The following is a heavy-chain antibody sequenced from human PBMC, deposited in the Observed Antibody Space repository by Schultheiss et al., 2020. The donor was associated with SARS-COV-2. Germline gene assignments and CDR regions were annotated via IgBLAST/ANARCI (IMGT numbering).Heavy chain of an antibody. V-gene: IGHV3-49*04. CDR1: GFTFSSYG. J-gene: IGHJ3*02. CDR2: IRSKAYGGTT. D-gene: IGHD5-12*01. Sequence: GGSLRLSCAASGFTFSSYGMHWVRQAPGKGLEWVGFIRSKAYGGTTEYAASVKGRFTISRDDSKSIAYLQMNSLKTEDTAVYYCTRWAEIGYSGYEEHAFDIWGQGTMVTVSS. CDR3: TRWAEIGYSGYEEHAFDI.